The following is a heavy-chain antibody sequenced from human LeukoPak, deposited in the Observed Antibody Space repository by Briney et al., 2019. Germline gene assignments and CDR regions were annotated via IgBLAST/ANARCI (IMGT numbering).Heavy chain of an antibody. D-gene: IGHD3-22*01. J-gene: IGHJ4*02. V-gene: IGHV3-49*04. CDR3: TRDRKLGPQYYYDSSGYYIDY. CDR2: IRSKAYGGTT. Sequence: PGGSLRLSCTASGFTFGDYAMSWVRQAPGKGLEWVGFIRSKAYGGTTEYAASMKGRFTISRDDSKSIAYLQMNSLKTEDTAVYYCTRDRKLGPQYYYDSSGYYIDYWGQGTLVTVSS. CDR1: GFTFGDYA.